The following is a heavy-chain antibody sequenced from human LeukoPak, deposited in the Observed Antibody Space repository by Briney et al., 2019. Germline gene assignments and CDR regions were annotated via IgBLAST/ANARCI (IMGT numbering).Heavy chain of an antibody. V-gene: IGHV3-7*01. CDR3: ASSHDSSGND. D-gene: IGHD3-22*01. Sequence: GGSLRLSCAASGFTFSSYAMSWVRQAPGKGLEWVANIKYDGSHKYYVDSVKGRLTISRDNAKNSVYLQMSSLRVDDTAVYFCASSHDSSGNDWGQGTMVTVSS. CDR1: GFTFSSYA. J-gene: IGHJ4*02. CDR2: IKYDGSHK.